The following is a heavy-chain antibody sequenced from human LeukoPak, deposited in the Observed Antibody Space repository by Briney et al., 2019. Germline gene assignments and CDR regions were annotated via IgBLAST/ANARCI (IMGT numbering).Heavy chain of an antibody. Sequence: GDSVKVSCKASGYTFSSFGISWVRQAPGQGLEWMGGISTDKSNTNQAQKFQGRVTMTTDTSTSTAYMELRSLRSDDTAVYYCARRSGTYSDFDYWGQGTLVTVSS. CDR1: GYTFSSFG. J-gene: IGHJ4*02. CDR2: ISTDKSNT. V-gene: IGHV1-18*01. CDR3: ARRSGTYSDFDY. D-gene: IGHD1-26*01.